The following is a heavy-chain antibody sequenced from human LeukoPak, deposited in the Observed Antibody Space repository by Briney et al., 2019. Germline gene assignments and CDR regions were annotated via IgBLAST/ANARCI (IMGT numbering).Heavy chain of an antibody. CDR2: ISYSGSS. J-gene: IGHJ4*02. CDR1: GGSISSYY. Sequence: SVSLSLTCTVSGGSISSYYWSWIRQPPGKGLEWIGYISYSGSSNYNPSLKSRVTISVDTSKNQFSLKLTCVTAADTAVYYCARLGIGVVPTAMLGDYYFDYWGQGTLVT. V-gene: IGHV4-59*08. CDR3: ARLGIGVVPTAMLGDYYFDY. D-gene: IGHD2-2*01.